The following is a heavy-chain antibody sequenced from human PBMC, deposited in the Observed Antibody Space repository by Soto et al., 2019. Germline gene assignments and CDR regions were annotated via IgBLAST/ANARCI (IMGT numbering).Heavy chain of an antibody. J-gene: IGHJ4*02. Sequence: SVKVSCKASGGTFSSYAISWVRQAPGQGLEWMGGIIPIFGTANYAQKFQGRVTITADKSTSTAYMELSSLRSEDTAVYYCARVSPASYYDSSGYYYVMDYWGQGTLVTV. CDR2: IIPIFGTA. D-gene: IGHD3-22*01. CDR3: ARVSPASYYDSSGYYYVMDY. CDR1: GGTFSSYA. V-gene: IGHV1-69*06.